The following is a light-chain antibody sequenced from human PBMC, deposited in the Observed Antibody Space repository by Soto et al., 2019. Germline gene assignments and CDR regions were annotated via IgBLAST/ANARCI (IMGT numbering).Light chain of an antibody. CDR3: QQSYSTPPFT. Sequence: DIQMTQSPSPLSASVGDRVYITCRTSQSISSYLNWYQAKPGKAPKLLIYDASTLESGVPSRFSGSGSGTDFTLTISSLQPEDSATYYCQQSYSTPPFTFGPATRVDI. CDR1: QSISSY. V-gene: IGKV1-39*01. CDR2: DAS. J-gene: IGKJ3*01.